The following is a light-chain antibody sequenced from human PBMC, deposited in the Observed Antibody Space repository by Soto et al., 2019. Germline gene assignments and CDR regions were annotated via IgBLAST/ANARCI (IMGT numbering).Light chain of an antibody. CDR3: QQYVSSPWT. CDR2: GAF. J-gene: IGKJ1*01. V-gene: IGKV3-20*01. CDR1: QSVTNNF. Sequence: EIVLTQSPDTLSLTPGEGVTLSCRVSQSVTNNFLAWYQQKPGQAPRLLIYGAFSRATGIPDRFSGSGSGTDFTLTISRLEPEDFAVYYCQQYVSSPWTFGQGTKVEIK.